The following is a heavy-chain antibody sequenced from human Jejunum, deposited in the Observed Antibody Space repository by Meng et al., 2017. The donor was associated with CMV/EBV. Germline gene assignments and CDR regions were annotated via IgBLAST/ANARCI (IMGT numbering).Heavy chain of an antibody. Sequence: ASGITFSSYAMTWFRQAPGKGLEWVAVIYSDGGTTDYADSVKGRFTISRDNSKNTLYLQMNSLRAEDTAVYYCAREEGYTRPHYFDYWGQGTLVTVSS. D-gene: IGHD6-13*01. CDR3: AREEGYTRPHYFDY. CDR2: IYSDGGTT. V-gene: IGHV3-23*03. J-gene: IGHJ4*02. CDR1: GITFSSYA.